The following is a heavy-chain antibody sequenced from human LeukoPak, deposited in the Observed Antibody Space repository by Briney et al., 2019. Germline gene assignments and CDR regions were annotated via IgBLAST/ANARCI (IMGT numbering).Heavy chain of an antibody. J-gene: IGHJ4*02. D-gene: IGHD3-10*01. Sequence: SETLSLTCAVYGGSLSGYYWNWIRQPPGKGPERIGEINHSGSTNYNPSLESRATISVDTSKSQFSLKLTSVTAADTAIYYCARAPRGYYFDFWGQGALVAVAS. CDR1: GGSLSGYY. CDR3: ARAPRGYYFDF. V-gene: IGHV4-34*01. CDR2: INHSGST.